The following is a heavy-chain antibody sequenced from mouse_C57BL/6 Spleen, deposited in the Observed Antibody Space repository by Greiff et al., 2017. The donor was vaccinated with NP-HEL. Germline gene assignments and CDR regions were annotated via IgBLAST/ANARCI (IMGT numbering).Heavy chain of an antibody. CDR2: IYPSDSET. D-gene: IGHD4-1*01. V-gene: IGHV1-61*01. J-gene: IGHJ3*01. CDR1: GFTFTSYW. CDR3: ARRRETGTWFAY. Sequence: QVQLQQPGAELVRPGSSVKLSCKASGFTFTSYWMDWVKQRPGQGLEWIGNIYPSDSETHYTQKFKDKATLTVDKSSSTAYMQLSSLTAEDSAVYYCARRRETGTWFAYWGQGTLVTVSA.